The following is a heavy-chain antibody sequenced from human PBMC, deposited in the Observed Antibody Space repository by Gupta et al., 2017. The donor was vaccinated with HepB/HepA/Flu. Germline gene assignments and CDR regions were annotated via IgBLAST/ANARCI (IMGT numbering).Heavy chain of an antibody. CDR2: IKQDGSEQ. Sequence: EVQLVESGGGSVQPGGSLRLSCAASGFTFSTYWMRWVRQAPGKGLEWVTNIKQDGSEQYYVDSVKGRFTISRDNAKNSLYLQMNRLRVEDTAVYYCARDPRANSGSYYRLVGELDYWGQGSLVTVSS. J-gene: IGHJ4*02. CDR3: ARDPRANSGSYYRLVGELDY. V-gene: IGHV3-7*01. CDR1: GFTFSTYW. D-gene: IGHD1-26*01.